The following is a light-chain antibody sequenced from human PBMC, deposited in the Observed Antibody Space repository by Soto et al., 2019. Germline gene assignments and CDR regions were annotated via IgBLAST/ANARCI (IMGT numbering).Light chain of an antibody. J-gene: IGKJ4*01. CDR1: QDISNY. CDR3: QFYDSLPLLT. V-gene: IGKV1-33*01. Sequence: DIQMTQSPSSLSASVGDRVTITCQASQDISNYLNWYQQKPGKAPKLLIYDASNLQTGVPSRFSGSGSGTHFTFTISSLQPEDIATYYCQFYDSLPLLTFGGGTKVDIK. CDR2: DAS.